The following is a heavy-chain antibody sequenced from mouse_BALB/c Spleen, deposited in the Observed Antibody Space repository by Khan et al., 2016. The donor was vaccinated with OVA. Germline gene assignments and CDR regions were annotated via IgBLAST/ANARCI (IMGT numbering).Heavy chain of an antibody. Sequence: EVELVESGGGLVKPGGSLKLSCAASGFTFSDYYMYWVRQTPEKRLEWVATISDGGSYTYYPDSVKGRFTISRDNAKNNLYLQMSSLKSEDTAMYYWASSANYAMDYWGQGTSVTVSS. V-gene: IGHV5-4*02. J-gene: IGHJ4*01. CDR2: ISDGGSYT. D-gene: IGHD3-3*01. CDR1: GFTFSDYY. CDR3: ASSANYAMDY.